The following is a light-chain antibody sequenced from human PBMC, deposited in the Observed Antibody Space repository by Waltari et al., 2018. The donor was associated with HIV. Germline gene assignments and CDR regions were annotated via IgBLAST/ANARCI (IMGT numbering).Light chain of an antibody. CDR3: SSYTSSTTYV. J-gene: IGLJ1*01. CDR1: SNDVGSSNY. CDR2: DVG. V-gene: IGLV2-14*03. Sequence: QSALTQPASVSGSPGQSITISCPGTSNDVGSSNYVSWHQQPPGEAPKLIIHDVGDRPSGISNRFSGSKSGNTASLTISGLQTEDEADYYCSSYTSSTTYVFGTGTRVTVL.